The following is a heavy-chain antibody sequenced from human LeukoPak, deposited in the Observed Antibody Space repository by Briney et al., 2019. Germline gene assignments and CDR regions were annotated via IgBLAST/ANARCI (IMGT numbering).Heavy chain of an antibody. CDR2: INPNSGGT. CDR3: ARDSGSYFHDAFDI. J-gene: IGHJ3*02. CDR1: GYSVTGYY. D-gene: IGHD1-26*01. V-gene: IGHV1-2*02. Sequence: ASVKVSCKASGYSVTGYYMYWVRQAPGQGLEWMGWINPNSGGTNYAQKFQGRVTMTGDTSISTVYMELSRLTSDDAAVYYCARDSGSYFHDAFDIWGQGTMVTVSS.